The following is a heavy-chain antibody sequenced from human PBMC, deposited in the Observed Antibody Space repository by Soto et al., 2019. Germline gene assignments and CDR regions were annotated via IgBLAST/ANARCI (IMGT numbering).Heavy chain of an antibody. D-gene: IGHD1-26*01. J-gene: IGHJ6*02. CDR1: GFTFSIYW. V-gene: IGHV3-74*01. CDR3: TRVGGSVSGMDV. Sequence: GGSLRLSCAASGFTFSIYWMHWVRQAPGKGPVWVSRIDNAGSSARYADSVKGQFTISRDNAKNTVYLQMNSLRAEYTAVYYCTRVGGSVSGMDVWGQGTTVTVSS. CDR2: IDNAGSSA.